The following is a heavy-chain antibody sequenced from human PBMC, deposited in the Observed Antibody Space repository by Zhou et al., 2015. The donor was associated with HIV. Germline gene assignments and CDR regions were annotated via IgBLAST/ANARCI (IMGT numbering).Heavy chain of an antibody. CDR2: INPNSGGT. V-gene: IGHV1-2*06. CDR1: GYTFTGYY. J-gene: IGHJ4*02. Sequence: QVQLVQSGAEVKKPGASVKVSCKASGYTFTGYYMHWVRQAPGQGLEWMGRINPNSGGTNYAQKFQGRVTMTRDTSISTAYMELSRLRSDDTAVYYCARVMRRRDGYNYPRFDYWGQGTLVTVSS. CDR3: ARVMRRRDGYNYPRFDY. D-gene: IGHD5-24*01.